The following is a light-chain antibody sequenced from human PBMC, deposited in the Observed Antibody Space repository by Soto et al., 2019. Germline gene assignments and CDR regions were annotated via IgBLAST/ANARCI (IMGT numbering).Light chain of an antibody. CDR1: QSVSSY. CDR3: QQRSNWPRT. J-gene: IGKJ2*02. Sequence: EIVLTQSPATLSLSPVEIATLSCRASQSVSSYLAWYQQKPGQAPRLLIYDASNRATGIPARFSGSGSGTDFTLTISSLEPEDFAVYYCQQRSNWPRTFGQGTKLEIK. CDR2: DAS. V-gene: IGKV3-11*01.